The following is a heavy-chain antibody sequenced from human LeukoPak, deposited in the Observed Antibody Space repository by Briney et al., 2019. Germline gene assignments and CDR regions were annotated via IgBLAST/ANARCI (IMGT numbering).Heavy chain of an antibody. J-gene: IGHJ4*02. D-gene: IGHD3-16*02. CDR2: ISGSGANT. CDR1: GFTFSTYA. V-gene: IGHV3-23*01. Sequence: GGSLRLSCAASGFTFSTYAMRWVRQAPGKGREGVSNISGSGANTYYADYGRGRFTSYRDKSKNNLYLNMNRQKDEDTAVYYCAKERACYTNPYYFDYWGQGTLVTVSS. CDR3: AKERACYTNPYYFDY.